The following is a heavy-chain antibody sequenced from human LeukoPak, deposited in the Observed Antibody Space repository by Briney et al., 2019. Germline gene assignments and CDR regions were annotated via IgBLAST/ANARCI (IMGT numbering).Heavy chain of an antibody. CDR2: ILGGGDTT. J-gene: IGHJ6*03. Sequence: GGSRRLSCAASGFTFNYYAMNWVRQAPGKGLEWVSAILGGGDTTSYADSVKGRFTISRDNSRNTVYLRMNSLRPEDTGVYYCAKDYSSRAYYYYYMDVWGKGTTVTVSS. D-gene: IGHD1-26*01. CDR1: GFTFNYYA. V-gene: IGHV3-23*01. CDR3: AKDYSSRAYYYYYMDV.